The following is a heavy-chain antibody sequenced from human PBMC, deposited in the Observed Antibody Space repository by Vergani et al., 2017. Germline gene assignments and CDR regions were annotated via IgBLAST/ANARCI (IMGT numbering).Heavy chain of an antibody. CDR2: IIPIFGTA. V-gene: IGHV1-69*01. Sequence: QVQLVQSGAEVKKPGSSVKVSCKASGGTFSSYAISWVRQAPGQGLEWMGGIIPIFGTATYAQKFQGRVTITADEPTSTAYMELSSLRPEDTAVYYCARAATVTTYNWFDPWGQGTLVTVSS. CDR3: ARAATVTTYNWFDP. D-gene: IGHD4-17*01. CDR1: GGTFSSYA. J-gene: IGHJ5*02.